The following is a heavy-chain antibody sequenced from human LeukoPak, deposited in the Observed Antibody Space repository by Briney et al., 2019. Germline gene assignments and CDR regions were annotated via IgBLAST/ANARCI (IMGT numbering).Heavy chain of an antibody. CDR2: INHSENT. CDR3: ARGRGFDP. J-gene: IGHJ5*02. Sequence: PSETLSLTCAVYGGSFSGYYWSWILQPPAKGLEGIGEINHSENTNYNPSLKSRVTISVDTSKNQFSLKLSSVTAADTAVYYCARGRGFDPWGQGTLVTVSS. V-gene: IGHV4-34*01. CDR1: GGSFSGYY.